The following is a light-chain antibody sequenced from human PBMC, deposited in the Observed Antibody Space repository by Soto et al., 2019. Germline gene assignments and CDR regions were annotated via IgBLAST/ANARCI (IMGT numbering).Light chain of an antibody. V-gene: IGKV3D-15*01. J-gene: IGKJ5*01. CDR1: QSIGTK. CDR3: QEYNAWHQIS. Sequence: EIVMTQSPATLSVSPGERATLSCRASQSIGTKVGWYQQRPGQAPRLLIYGASIRATGIPARFSGSGSGTELTLTISSLDSEDSAVYCCQEYNAWHQISFGQGTRLEIK. CDR2: GAS.